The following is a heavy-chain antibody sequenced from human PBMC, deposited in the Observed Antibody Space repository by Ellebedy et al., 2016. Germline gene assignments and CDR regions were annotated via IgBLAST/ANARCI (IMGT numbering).Heavy chain of an antibody. J-gene: IGHJ4*02. CDR1: GFTFSSYW. D-gene: IGHD6-19*01. Sequence: HTGGSLRLSCAASGFTFSSYWMHWVRQVPGKGLVWVSRIHSDGSSTTYADSVKARFTISRDNAKNMLYRQMNSLRADDTAVYYCSRLRSGWYGIDYWGQGTLVTVSS. CDR3: SRLRSGWYGIDY. CDR2: IHSDGSST. V-gene: IGHV3-74*01.